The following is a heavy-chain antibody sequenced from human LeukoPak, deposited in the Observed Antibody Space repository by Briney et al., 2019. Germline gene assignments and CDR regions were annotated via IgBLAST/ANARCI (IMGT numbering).Heavy chain of an antibody. Sequence: ASVKVSCKASEYNFTAYYLHWVRQPPGQGHERVGLFNPNSGATNSAQKFQGRVTMTRDTSISAASMKLCRLTSDDTAVYYCARDLRSGTDGNYAMDVWGQGTTVTVSS. V-gene: IGHV1-2*02. CDR3: ARDLRSGTDGNYAMDV. CDR1: EYNFTAYY. CDR2: FNPNSGAT. D-gene: IGHD1-26*01. J-gene: IGHJ6*02.